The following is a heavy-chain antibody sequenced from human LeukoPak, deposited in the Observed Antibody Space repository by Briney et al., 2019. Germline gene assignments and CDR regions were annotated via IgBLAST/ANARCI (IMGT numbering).Heavy chain of an antibody. Sequence: PETLSLTCTVSGGSISSSSYYWGWIRQPPGKGLEWIGSIYYSGSTYYNPSLKSRVTISVDTSKNQFSLKLSSVTAADTAVYYCARRGVVAPYNWFDPWGQGTLVTVSS. CDR2: IYYSGST. CDR1: GGSISSSSYY. D-gene: IGHD3-22*01. CDR3: ARRGVVAPYNWFDP. J-gene: IGHJ5*02. V-gene: IGHV4-39*01.